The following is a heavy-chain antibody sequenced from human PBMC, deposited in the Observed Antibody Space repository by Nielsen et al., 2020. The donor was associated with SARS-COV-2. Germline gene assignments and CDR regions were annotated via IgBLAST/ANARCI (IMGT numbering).Heavy chain of an antibody. V-gene: IGHV3-13*04. D-gene: IGHD6-13*01. J-gene: IGHJ5*02. Sequence: GESLKISCAASGFTFSSYDMHWVRQATGKGLEWVSAIGTAGDTYYPGPVKGRFTISRENAKNSLYLQMNSLRAGDTAVYYCARGDSSSWYYWFDPWGQGTLVTVSS. CDR2: IGTAGDT. CDR3: ARGDSSSWYYWFDP. CDR1: GFTFSSYD.